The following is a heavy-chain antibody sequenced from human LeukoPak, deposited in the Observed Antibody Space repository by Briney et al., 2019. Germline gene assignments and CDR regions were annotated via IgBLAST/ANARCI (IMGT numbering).Heavy chain of an antibody. Sequence: GASVKVSCKASGYTFTSYGISWVRQAPGQGLEWMGWISAYNGNTNYAQKLQGRVTMTTDTSTSTAYMELRSLRSDDTAVYYCARGFGSGSFYEPDYYFDYWGQGTLVTVSS. CDR2: ISAYNGNT. CDR1: GYTFTSYG. V-gene: IGHV1-18*01. J-gene: IGHJ4*02. CDR3: ARGFGSGSFYEPDYYFDY. D-gene: IGHD3-10*01.